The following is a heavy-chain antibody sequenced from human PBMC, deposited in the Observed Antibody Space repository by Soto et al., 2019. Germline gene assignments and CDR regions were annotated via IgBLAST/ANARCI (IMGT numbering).Heavy chain of an antibody. CDR3: ARDLTAVAGTGFDY. V-gene: IGHV1-69*06. J-gene: IGHJ4*02. D-gene: IGHD6-19*01. CDR1: GGTFSSYA. CDR2: IIPIFGTA. Sequence: SVKVSCKASGGTFSSYAISWVRQAPGQGLEWMGGIIPIFGTANYAQKFQGRVTITADKSTSTAYMELSSLRSEDTAVYYCARDLTAVAGTGFDYWGQGILVTVSS.